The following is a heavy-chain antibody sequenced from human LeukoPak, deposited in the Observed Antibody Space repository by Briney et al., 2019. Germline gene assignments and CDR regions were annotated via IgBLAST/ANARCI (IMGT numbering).Heavy chain of an antibody. V-gene: IGHV1-46*01. CDR2: INPSGGST. CDR1: GYTFTSYY. Sequence: ASVEVSCKASGYTFTSYYMHWVRQAPGQGLEWMGIINPSGGSTSYAQKFQGRVTMTRDTSTSTVYMELSSLRSEDTAVYYCARGVRAAAGTKGTGPFDYWGQGTLVTVSS. D-gene: IGHD6-13*01. CDR3: ARGVRAAAGTKGTGPFDY. J-gene: IGHJ4*02.